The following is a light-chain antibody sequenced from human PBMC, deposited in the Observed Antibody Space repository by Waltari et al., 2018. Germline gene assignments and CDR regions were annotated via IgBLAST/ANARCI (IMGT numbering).Light chain of an antibody. CDR3: AAWDDSLSGPGV. J-gene: IGLJ3*02. CDR1: RSNIGSNY. V-gene: IGLV1-47*01. CDR2: RNN. Sequence: QSVLTQPPSASGTPGQRVTISCSGSRSNIGSNYVYCYQQLPGTAPKLLIYRNNQRPSGVPDRFSGSKSGTSASLAISGLRSEDEADYYCAAWDDSLSGPGVFGGGTKLTVL.